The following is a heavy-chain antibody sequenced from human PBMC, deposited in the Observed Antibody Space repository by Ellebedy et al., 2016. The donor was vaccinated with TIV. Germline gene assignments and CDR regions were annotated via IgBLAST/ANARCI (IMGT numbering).Heavy chain of an antibody. V-gene: IGHV3-23*01. Sequence: GGSLRVSXATSGIRFGDFFMSWVRQAPGRGLQWVSTISAGGDDTYLADSVKGGFTISRDNSRNILYLQMSSLRDEDSAIYYCREGHYSDVWGQGTQVTVAA. CDR1: GIRFGDFF. CDR3: REGHYSDV. J-gene: IGHJ4*02. CDR2: ISAGGDDT.